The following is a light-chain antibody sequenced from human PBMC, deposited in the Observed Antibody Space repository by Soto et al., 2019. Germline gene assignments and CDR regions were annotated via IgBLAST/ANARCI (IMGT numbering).Light chain of an antibody. CDR1: QRVSSNY. CDR3: QHHVNSPPSVT. CDR2: VAS. V-gene: IGKV3-20*01. J-gene: IGKJ3*01. Sequence: EIVSTQSPGTLSLSPGESATLSCGASQRVSSNYLAWYQLKPGQAPRLLIYVASSRATGIPDRFSGSGCGTDFTLTLNSLEPEHYALSFCQHHVNSPPSVTLGPGTKVDIK.